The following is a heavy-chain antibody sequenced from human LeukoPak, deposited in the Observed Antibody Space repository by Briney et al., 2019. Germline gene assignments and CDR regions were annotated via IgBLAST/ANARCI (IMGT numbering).Heavy chain of an antibody. CDR3: AKDGGKYSGSYGWFDP. J-gene: IGHJ5*02. V-gene: IGHV3-30*18. CDR1: GFTFSSYD. CDR2: ISYDGSNK. Sequence: GGSLRLSCAASGFTFSSYDMHWVRQAPGKGLEWVAVISYDGSNKYYADSVKGRFTISRDNSKKMLYLQMNSLRAEDTAVYYCAKDGGKYSGSYGWFDPWGQGTLVTVSS. D-gene: IGHD1-26*01.